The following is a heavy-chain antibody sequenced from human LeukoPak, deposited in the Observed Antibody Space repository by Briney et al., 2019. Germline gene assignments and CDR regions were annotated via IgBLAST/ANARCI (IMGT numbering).Heavy chain of an antibody. Sequence: GGSLRLSCAASGFTFDDYGMSWVRQAPGKGLEWVSGINWNGGSTGYADSVKGRFTISRDNAKNSLYLQMNSLRAEDTALYYCARGLRFLEWLSGFDYWGQGTLVTVSS. J-gene: IGHJ4*02. CDR3: ARGLRFLEWLSGFDY. V-gene: IGHV3-20*04. D-gene: IGHD3-3*01. CDR2: INWNGGST. CDR1: GFTFDDYG.